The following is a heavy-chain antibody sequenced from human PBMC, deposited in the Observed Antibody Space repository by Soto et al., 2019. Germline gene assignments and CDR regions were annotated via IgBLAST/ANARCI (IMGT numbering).Heavy chain of an antibody. V-gene: IGHV3-23*01. D-gene: IGHD4-17*01. Sequence: GGSMKLSCAASGLTFSSYAMSWVRQAPGKGLEWVSAVGTGGTAYYADSVKGRFTISRDNSKNTLYLQMNSLRDEDTAVYYCARDPYGGNSRGYYFDYWGQGTLVTVSS. J-gene: IGHJ4*02. CDR2: VGTGGTA. CDR1: GLTFSSYA. CDR3: ARDPYGGNSRGYYFDY.